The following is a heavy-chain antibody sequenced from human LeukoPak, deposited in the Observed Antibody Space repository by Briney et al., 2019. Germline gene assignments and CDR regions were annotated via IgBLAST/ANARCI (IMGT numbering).Heavy chain of an antibody. CDR1: GGSISSSSYY. CDR2: IFYSGST. V-gene: IGHV4-39*01. J-gene: IGHJ4*02. D-gene: IGHD6-6*01. CDR3: ARGLGRARPRFDY. Sequence: SETLSLTCTVSGGSISSSSYYWGWIRHPPGKGLEWIGSIFYSGSTSYNPSLKSRVTISVDTSKNQFSLKLSSVTAADTAVYYCARGLGRARPRFDYWGQGTLVTVSS.